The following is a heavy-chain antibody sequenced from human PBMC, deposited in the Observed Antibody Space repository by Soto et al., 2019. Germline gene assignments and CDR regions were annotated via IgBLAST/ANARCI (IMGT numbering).Heavy chain of an antibody. CDR3: ARVGDYYDSSGIVDY. CDR1: GGSVSSGSYY. Sequence: QVQLQESGPGLVKPSETLSLTCTVSGGSVSSGSYYWSWIRQPPGKGLEWIGSIYYSGSTKYNPSLKSRVTISVDTSKNQFALKLSSVTAADTAVDYCARVGDYYDSSGIVDYWGQGTLVTVSS. D-gene: IGHD3-22*01. CDR2: IYYSGST. V-gene: IGHV4-61*01. J-gene: IGHJ4*02.